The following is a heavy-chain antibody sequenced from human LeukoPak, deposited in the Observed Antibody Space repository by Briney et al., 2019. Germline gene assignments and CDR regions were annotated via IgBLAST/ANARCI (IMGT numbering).Heavy chain of an antibody. CDR1: RFILSSDA. J-gene: IGHJ4*02. CDR2: VSGSGGST. Sequence: PGESLRPSSPAARFILSSDAMSWVSQAAGDWREWVSAVSGSGGSTYYADYVKGRYTISRDNAKNTLYLHMNRLRAEDTAVYYCAKVRGNSGSYYPDYFDYWGQGTLVTVSS. V-gene: IGHV3-23*01. CDR3: AKVRGNSGSYYPDYFDY. D-gene: IGHD1-26*01.